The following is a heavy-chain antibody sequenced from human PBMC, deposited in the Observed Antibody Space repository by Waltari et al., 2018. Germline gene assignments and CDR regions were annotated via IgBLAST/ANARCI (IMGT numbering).Heavy chain of an antibody. J-gene: IGHJ4*02. CDR2: IYYSGST. D-gene: IGHD5-12*01. Sequence: QEQLQESGPGLVKPSETLSLTCTVSGGSISSYYWSWIRQPPGKGLEWIGYIYYSGSTNYNPSLKSRVTISVDTSKNQFSLKLSSVTAADTAVYYCARETTYSGYDYWGQGTLVTVSS. V-gene: IGHV4-59*01. CDR1: GGSISSYY. CDR3: ARETTYSGYDY.